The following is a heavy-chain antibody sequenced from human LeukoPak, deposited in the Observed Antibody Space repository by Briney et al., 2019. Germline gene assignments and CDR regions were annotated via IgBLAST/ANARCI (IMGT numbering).Heavy chain of an antibody. CDR1: GYSFTNYW. CDR2: IYPGDSDT. D-gene: IGHD5-18*01. Sequence: GESLKISCKGSGYSFTNYWIGWVHQMSGKGLEWMGIIYPGDSDTTYSPSFQGQVTISADKSINTAYLQWSSLKASDTAMYYCARHSDAAMVVDYWGQGTLVTVSS. V-gene: IGHV5-51*07. CDR3: ARHSDAAMVVDY. J-gene: IGHJ4*02.